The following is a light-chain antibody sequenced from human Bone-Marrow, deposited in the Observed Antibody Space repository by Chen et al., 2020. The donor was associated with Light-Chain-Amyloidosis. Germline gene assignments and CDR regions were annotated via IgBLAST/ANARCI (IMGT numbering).Light chain of an antibody. CDR3: QSADSSGTYEVI. V-gene: IGLV3-25*03. CDR1: DLPTKY. J-gene: IGLJ2*01. CDR2: RDT. Sequence: YELTQPPSVSVSPGQTPRITCAGDDLPTKYAYWYQQKPGQAPVLVIHRDTERPSGISERFSGSSSWTTATLTISGVQAEDEADYHCQSADSSGTYEVIFGGGTKLTVL.